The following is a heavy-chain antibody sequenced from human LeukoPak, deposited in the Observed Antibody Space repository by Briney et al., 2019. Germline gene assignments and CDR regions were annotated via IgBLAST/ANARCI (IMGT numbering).Heavy chain of an antibody. D-gene: IGHD5-24*01. CDR3: ASLLREMATIIDA. V-gene: IGHV1-2*02. Sequence: ASVKVSCKASGYTFTGYYIHWVRQAPGQGLEWMGWINPNSGGTNYAQKFQGRVTMTRDTSISTAYMELSRLRSDDTAVYYCASLLREMATIIDAWGQGTLVTVSS. CDR1: GYTFTGYY. CDR2: INPNSGGT. J-gene: IGHJ5*02.